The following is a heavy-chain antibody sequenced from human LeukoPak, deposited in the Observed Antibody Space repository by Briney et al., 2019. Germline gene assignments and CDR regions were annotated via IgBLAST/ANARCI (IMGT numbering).Heavy chain of an antibody. V-gene: IGHV1-8*01. J-gene: IGHJ4*02. CDR2: MNPNSGNT. Sequence: ASVKVSCKASGYTFTSYDINWGRQATGQGLEWMGWMNPNSGNTGYAQKFQGRVTMTRNTSIRTAYMELSSLTSEDTAVYYCARQRGYNYGYDDYWGQGTLVTVSS. D-gene: IGHD5-18*01. CDR1: GYTFTSYD. CDR3: ARQRGYNYGYDDY.